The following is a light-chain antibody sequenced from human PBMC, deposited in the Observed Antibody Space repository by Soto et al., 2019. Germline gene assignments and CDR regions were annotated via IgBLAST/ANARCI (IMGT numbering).Light chain of an antibody. CDR3: QQYNSYPFT. J-gene: IGKJ5*01. V-gene: IGKV1-5*03. CDR1: QSISDW. Sequence: DIQMTQSPSTLSASVGDRVTITCRASQSISDWLAWYQQKPGKAPKLLIYKASGLESGVPSRFSGSGSGTEFTLTITSLQPDDFAIYYCQQYNSYPFTFGQGTRLEIK. CDR2: KAS.